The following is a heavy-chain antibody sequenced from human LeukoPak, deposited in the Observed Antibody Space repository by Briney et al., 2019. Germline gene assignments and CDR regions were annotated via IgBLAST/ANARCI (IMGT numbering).Heavy chain of an antibody. J-gene: IGHJ6*03. CDR3: AASKKYGSGSYYVYYMDV. D-gene: IGHD3-10*01. CDR2: INYSGST. Sequence: PSETLSLTCTVSGGSISSYYWSWIRQPPGKGLEWIGYINYSGSTNSNPSLMSRVTISVDTSKNQFSLRLSSVTAADTAVYYCAASKKYGSGSYYVYYMDVWGKGTTVTTSS. CDR1: GGSISSYY. V-gene: IGHV4-59*01.